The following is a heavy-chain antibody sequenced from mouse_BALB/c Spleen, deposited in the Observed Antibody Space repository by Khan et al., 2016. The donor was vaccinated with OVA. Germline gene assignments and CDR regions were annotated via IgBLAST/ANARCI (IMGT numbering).Heavy chain of an antibody. D-gene: IGHD2-3*01. Sequence: VQLQESGPELVRPGVSVKISCKGSGYTFTDYAMHWVKQSHAKSLEWIGLISTYSGNTNYNQKFKGKATMTVDKSSSTAYMELARLKSEDSAIYYCARPAYDGYYDYWGQGTTLTVSS. CDR3: ARPAYDGYYDY. J-gene: IGHJ2*01. CDR2: ISTYSGNT. V-gene: IGHV1S137*01. CDR1: GYTFTDYA.